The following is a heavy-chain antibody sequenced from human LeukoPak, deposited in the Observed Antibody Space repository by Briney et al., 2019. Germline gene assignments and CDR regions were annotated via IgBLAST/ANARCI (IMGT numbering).Heavy chain of an antibody. J-gene: IGHJ4*02. V-gene: IGHV3-21*01. CDR1: GFTFSSYS. CDR3: ARENVDTVFDY. CDR2: ISSSSSYI. Sequence: GGSLRLSCAASGFTFSSYSMNWVRQAPGKGLEWVSSISSSSSYIYYADSVKGRFTISRDNAKNSLYLQVNSLRAEDTAVYYCARENVDTVFDYWGQGTLVTVSS. D-gene: IGHD5-18*01.